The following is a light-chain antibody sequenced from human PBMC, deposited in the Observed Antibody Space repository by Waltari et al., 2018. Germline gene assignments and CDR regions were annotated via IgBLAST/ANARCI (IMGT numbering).Light chain of an antibody. CDR2: GNS. Sequence: QSVLTPPPSVSGAPGQRVTISCTGSSSNIRAGYDVHRYPQLPGTAPKLLIYGNSNRPSGVPDRFSGSKSGTSASLAITGLQAEDEADYYCQSYDSSLSVVVFGGGTKLTVL. V-gene: IGLV1-40*01. CDR1: SSNIRAGYD. CDR3: QSYDSSLSVVV. J-gene: IGLJ2*01.